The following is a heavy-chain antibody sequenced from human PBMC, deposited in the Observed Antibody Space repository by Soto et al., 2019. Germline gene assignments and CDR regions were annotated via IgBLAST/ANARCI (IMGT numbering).Heavy chain of an antibody. CDR3: AKDGLNEASTHPGTY. CDR1: GLNFSSYS. CDR2: ISGSNSTT. Sequence: GVPMRLSSTAAGLNFSSYSMSWVSKKKGKGLEWVSSISGSNSTTYYADSVKGRFTISRDNSKNTLYLQMNSLRAEDTAVYYCAKDGLNEASTHPGTYWGQGTLVTVSS. J-gene: IGHJ4*02. V-gene: IGHV3-23*01. D-gene: IGHD6-13*01.